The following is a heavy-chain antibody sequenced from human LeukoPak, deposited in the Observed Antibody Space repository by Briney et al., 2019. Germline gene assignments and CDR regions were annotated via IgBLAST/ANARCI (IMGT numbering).Heavy chain of an antibody. CDR3: ARAIEAAAGIDY. D-gene: IGHD6-13*01. Sequence: ASVKVSCKASGYTFTSYGISWVRQAPGQGLEWMGWINPNSGGTNYAQKFQGRVTMTRDTSISTAYMELSRLRSDDTAVYYCARAIEAAAGIDYWGQGTLVTVSS. CDR2: INPNSGGT. CDR1: GYTFTSYG. J-gene: IGHJ4*02. V-gene: IGHV1-2*02.